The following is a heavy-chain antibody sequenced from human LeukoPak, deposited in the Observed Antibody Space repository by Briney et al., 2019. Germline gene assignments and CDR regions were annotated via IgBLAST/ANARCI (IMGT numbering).Heavy chain of an antibody. J-gene: IGHJ4*02. V-gene: IGHV1-46*01. CDR1: GYTFITYY. CDR2: IIPSGGTT. Sequence: GASVTVSCKASGYTFITYYMHWVRQAPGQGLEWMGVIIPSGGTTSYAQKFQARVTMTRDTSTSTVYMELSSLRSEDTAVYYCARGTGLGGDYVSNWGQGTLVTVS. CDR3: ARGTGLGGDYVSN. D-gene: IGHD4-17*01.